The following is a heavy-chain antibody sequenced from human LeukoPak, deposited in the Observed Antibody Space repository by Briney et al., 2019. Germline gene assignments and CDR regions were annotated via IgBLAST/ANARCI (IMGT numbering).Heavy chain of an antibody. J-gene: IGHJ3*02. CDR1: GASISSSDYY. V-gene: IGHV4-39*01. CDR3: ASGGYSSGWYGSFDI. Sequence: SETLSLTCTVSGASISSSDYYWGWIRQPPGKGLEWIGSLYSGGLTYYNLSLKSRVTISVDTSKNQFSLKVTSVTAADTAVYSCASGGYSSGWYGSFDIWGQWTVVTVSS. CDR2: LYSGGLT. D-gene: IGHD6-19*01.